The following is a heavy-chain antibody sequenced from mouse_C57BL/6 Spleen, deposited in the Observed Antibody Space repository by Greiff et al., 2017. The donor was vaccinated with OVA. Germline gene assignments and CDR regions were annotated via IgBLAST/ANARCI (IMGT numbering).Heavy chain of an antibody. J-gene: IGHJ2*01. CDR3: ARGGPTMVTTKDYFDY. V-gene: IGHV1-82*01. Sequence: QVQLQQSGPELVKPGASVKISCKASGYAFSSSWMNWVQQRPGKGLEWIGRIYPGDGDTNYNGKFKGQATLTADKSYSTAYMQLISLTSEDSAVYFCARGGPTMVTTKDYFDYWGQGTTLTVSS. D-gene: IGHD2-9*01. CDR2: IYPGDGDT. CDR1: GYAFSSSW.